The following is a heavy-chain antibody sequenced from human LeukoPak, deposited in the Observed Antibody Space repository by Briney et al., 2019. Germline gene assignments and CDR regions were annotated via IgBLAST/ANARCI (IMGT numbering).Heavy chain of an antibody. CDR2: IYPGDSET. Sequence: GESLKISCWGSGYTFINYWIGWVRQMPGKGLEWMGVIYPGDSETRYSPSFQGQVTISADKSISTAYLQWSSLQASDTAIYYCATSRRSGWYFDYWGQGTLVTVSS. D-gene: IGHD6-19*01. CDR3: ATSRRSGWYFDY. CDR1: GYTFINYW. V-gene: IGHV5-51*01. J-gene: IGHJ4*02.